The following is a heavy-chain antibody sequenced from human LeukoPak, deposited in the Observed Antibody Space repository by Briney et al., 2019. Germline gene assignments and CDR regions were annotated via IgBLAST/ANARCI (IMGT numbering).Heavy chain of an antibody. V-gene: IGHV4-59*01. J-gene: IGHJ4*02. D-gene: IGHD5-24*01. CDR3: ARGDGYNYPFDS. CDR2: IDYSGST. CDR1: GGSISSYY. Sequence: KPSETLSLTCTVSGGSISSYYWSWIRQPPGKGLQWIGNIDYSGSTNYKSSLKSRVTITIDTSKSQFSLKLRAMTAPDAAVYYCARGDGYNYPFDSWGQGTLVTVSS.